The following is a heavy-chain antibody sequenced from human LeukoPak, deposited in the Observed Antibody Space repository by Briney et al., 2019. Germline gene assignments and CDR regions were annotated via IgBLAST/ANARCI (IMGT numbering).Heavy chain of an antibody. CDR3: ARGGGFLRVLTWFDP. Sequence: ASVKVSCKASGYPFINYGFHWVRQAPGQRLEWMGWISAYNGNTNYARNFQDRVTLTTDKPTSTTYMELRSLRPDDTAVYYCARGGGFLRVLTWFDPWGQGSLVTVSS. CDR1: GYPFINYG. CDR2: ISAYNGNT. J-gene: IGHJ5*02. D-gene: IGHD4/OR15-4a*01. V-gene: IGHV1-18*01.